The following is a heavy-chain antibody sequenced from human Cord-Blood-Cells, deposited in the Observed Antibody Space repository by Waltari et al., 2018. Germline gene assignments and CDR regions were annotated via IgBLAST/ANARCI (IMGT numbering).Heavy chain of an antibody. CDR1: GYSISSGYY. Sequence: QVQLQESGPGLVKPSETLSLTCAVPGYSISSGYYWGWIRQPPGKGLEWIGSIYHSGSTYYNPSLKSRVTISVDTSKNQFSLKLSSVTAADTAVYYCARSGDYGDYDLWGRGTLVTVSS. J-gene: IGHJ2*01. V-gene: IGHV4-38-2*01. D-gene: IGHD3-16*01. CDR2: IYHSGST. CDR3: ARSGDYGDYDL.